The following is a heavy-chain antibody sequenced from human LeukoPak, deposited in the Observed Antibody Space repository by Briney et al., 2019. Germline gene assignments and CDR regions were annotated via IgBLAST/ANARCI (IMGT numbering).Heavy chain of an antibody. J-gene: IGHJ6*03. Sequence: SETLSLTCSVSGGSISSYYWSWIRQSAGKGLEWIGRIYTSGSTNNNPSLKSRLTMSVDTSKNQFSLKLSSVTAADTAVYYCARTTEAHSWQTRYYSYYMDVWGKGTTVTVSS. CDR1: GGSISSYY. V-gene: IGHV4-4*07. D-gene: IGHD6-13*01. CDR3: ARTTEAHSWQTRYYSYYMDV. CDR2: IYTSGST.